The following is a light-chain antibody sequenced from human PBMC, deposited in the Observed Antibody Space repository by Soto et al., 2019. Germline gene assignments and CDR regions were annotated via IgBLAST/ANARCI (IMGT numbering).Light chain of an antibody. CDR1: SSDVGGYDS. CDR2: DVN. V-gene: IGLV2-14*03. J-gene: IGLJ2*01. CDR3: SSYTSSSTLV. Sequence: QSALTQPASVSGSPGQSITISCTGTSSDVGGYDSVSWYQQHPGKAPKLMIYDVNNRPSGVSNRFSSSKSGNTASLTISGLQTEDEADYYCSSYTSSSTLVFGGGTKLTVL.